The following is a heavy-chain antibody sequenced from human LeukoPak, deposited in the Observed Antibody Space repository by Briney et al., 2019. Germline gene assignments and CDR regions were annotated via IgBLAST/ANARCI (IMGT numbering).Heavy chain of an antibody. CDR1: GFTFSDYY. J-gene: IGHJ4*02. CDR2: ISSSGRTI. V-gene: IGHV3-11*01. D-gene: IGHD5-12*01. CDR3: ARAQRGYNFGNLDF. Sequence: GGSLRLSCAASGFTFSDYYMSWIRQAPGQGLEWVSYISSSGRTIHYADSVKGRFTISRDNAKNSLYLEMNSLRAEDRAVYYCARAQRGYNFGNLDFWGQGTLVTVSP.